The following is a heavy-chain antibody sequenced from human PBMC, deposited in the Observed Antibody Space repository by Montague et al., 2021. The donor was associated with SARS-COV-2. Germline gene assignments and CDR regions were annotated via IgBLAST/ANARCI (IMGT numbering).Heavy chain of an antibody. V-gene: IGHV4-61*05. J-gene: IGHJ3*02. CDR3: ARQRRYQLPITIFGVVMADAFDI. Sequence: SETLSLTCTVSGGSISSSSYYWGWIRQPGGKGLESIGYIYYSGXTXYXXXXKXRVTISVDTSKNQFSLKLRSVTAADTAVYYCARQRRYQLPITIFGVVMADAFDIWGQGTMVTVSS. CDR1: GGSISSSSYY. CDR2: IYYSGXT. D-gene: IGHD3-3*01.